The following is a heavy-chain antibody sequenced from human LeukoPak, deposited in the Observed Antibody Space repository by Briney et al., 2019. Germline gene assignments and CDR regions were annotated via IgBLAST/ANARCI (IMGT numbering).Heavy chain of an antibody. CDR2: ISYNGIDE. Sequence: GGSLRLSCEVSGFTFRDYSIHWFRQAPGGGLEWVAHISYNGIDEHYAGSVKGRFTVSRDDSKNTAYLLMRGLTTEDTAFYYCAKLGYGFDYWGQGTLVIVSS. D-gene: IGHD2-15*01. CDR3: AKLGYGFDY. CDR1: GFTFRDYS. V-gene: IGHV3-30*18. J-gene: IGHJ4*02.